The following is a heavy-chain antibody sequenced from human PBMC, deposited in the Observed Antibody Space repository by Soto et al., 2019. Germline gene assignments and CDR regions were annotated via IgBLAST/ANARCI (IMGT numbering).Heavy chain of an antibody. J-gene: IGHJ3*02. V-gene: IGHV5-51*01. Sequence: RKSLKISCKGSGYRFTNFWIGWVRQMPGKGLEWMGIIYPGDSDIRYSPSFQGQVTISADKSINTAYLQWSSLKASDTAMYYCARQNGAFDIWGQGTMVTVSS. D-gene: IGHD2-8*01. CDR3: ARQNGAFDI. CDR1: GYRFTNFW. CDR2: IYPGDSDI.